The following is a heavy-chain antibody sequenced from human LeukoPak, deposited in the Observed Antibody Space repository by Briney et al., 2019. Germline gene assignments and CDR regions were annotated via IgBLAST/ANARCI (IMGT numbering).Heavy chain of an antibody. Sequence: SVKVSCKASGGTFSSYAISWVRQAPGQGLEWMGGIIPIFGTANYAQKFQGRVTITADESTSTAYMELSSLRSEDTAVYYCARVPRSGYYEFDYWGQGTLVTVSS. J-gene: IGHJ4*02. CDR2: IIPIFGTA. CDR1: GGTFSSYA. CDR3: ARVPRSGYYEFDY. D-gene: IGHD3-22*01. V-gene: IGHV1-69*13.